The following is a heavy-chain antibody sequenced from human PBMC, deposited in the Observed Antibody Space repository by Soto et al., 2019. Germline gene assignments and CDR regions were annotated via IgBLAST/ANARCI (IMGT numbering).Heavy chain of an antibody. D-gene: IGHD2-2*01. CDR1: GFTFSNAW. CDR2: IKSKTDGGTT. Sequence: LRLSCAASGFTFSNAWMSWVRQAPGKGLEWVGRIKSKTDGGTTDYAAPVKGRFTISRDDSKNTLYLQMNSLKTEDTAVYYCTTDIVVVPAAIGGMFDYWGPGTLVTLSS. V-gene: IGHV3-15*01. J-gene: IGHJ4*02. CDR3: TTDIVVVPAAIGGMFDY.